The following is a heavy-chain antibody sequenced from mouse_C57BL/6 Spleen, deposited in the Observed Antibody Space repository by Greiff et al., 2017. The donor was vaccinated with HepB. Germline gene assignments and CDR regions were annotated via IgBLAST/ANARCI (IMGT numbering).Heavy chain of an antibody. D-gene: IGHD1-1*01. Sequence: QVQLKQPGAELVKPGASVKLSCKASGYTFTSYWMHWVKQRPGQGLEWIGMIHPNSGSTNYNEKFKSKATLTVDKSSSTAYMQLSSLTSEDSAVYYCASITTVEDAMDYWGQGTSVTVSS. V-gene: IGHV1-64*01. J-gene: IGHJ4*01. CDR3: ASITTVEDAMDY. CDR2: IHPNSGST. CDR1: GYTFTSYW.